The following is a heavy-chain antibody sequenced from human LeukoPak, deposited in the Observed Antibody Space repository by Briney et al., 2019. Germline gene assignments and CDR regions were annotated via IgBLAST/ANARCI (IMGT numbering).Heavy chain of an antibody. J-gene: IGHJ4*02. D-gene: IGHD3-22*01. CDR1: GGSFSGYY. CDR3: ARGRSYYYDSSGYYYNY. V-gene: IGHV4-34*01. CDR2: IDHSGST. Sequence: SETLSLTCAVYGGSFSGYYWSWIRQPPGKGLEWIGEIDHSGSTNYNPSLKSRVTISVDTSRTQFSLKLSSVTAADTAVYYCARGRSYYYDSSGYYYNYWGQGTLVTVSS.